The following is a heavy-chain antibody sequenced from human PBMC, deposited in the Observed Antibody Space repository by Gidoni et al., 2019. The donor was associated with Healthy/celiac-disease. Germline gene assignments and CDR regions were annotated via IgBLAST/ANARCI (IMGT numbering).Heavy chain of an antibody. CDR3: ARSRVVGITGTTAAFDI. J-gene: IGHJ3*02. D-gene: IGHD1-7*01. CDR2: ISYDGSNK. CDR1: GFTFSSYA. Sequence: QVQLVESGGGVVQPGRSLRLSCAASGFTFSSYAMHWVRQAPGKGLEGVAFISYDGSNKYYADSVKGRFTISRDNSKNTLYLQMNSLRAEDTAVYYCARSRVVGITGTTAAFDIWGQGTMVTVSS. V-gene: IGHV3-30-3*01.